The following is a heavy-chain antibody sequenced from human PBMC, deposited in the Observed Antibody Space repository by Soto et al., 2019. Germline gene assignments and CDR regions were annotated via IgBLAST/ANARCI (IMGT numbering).Heavy chain of an antibody. CDR2: IYFSGST. V-gene: IGHV4-31*03. D-gene: IGHD1-26*01. Sequence: QVQLQESGPGLVKPSQTLSLTCTVSGASINSGGYYWSWIRQLPGKGLEWIGNIYFSGSTYYNPSLESRLTISLDTSQNQFSLKLSSVTAADTAMYYCASGNAWEALLAYWGQGTLVTVSS. CDR3: ASGNAWEALLAY. J-gene: IGHJ4*02. CDR1: GASINSGGYY.